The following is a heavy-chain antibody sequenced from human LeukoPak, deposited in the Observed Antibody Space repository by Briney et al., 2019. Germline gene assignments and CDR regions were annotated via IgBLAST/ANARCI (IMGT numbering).Heavy chain of an antibody. CDR3: ARGPYGVVPAVRGYYYYYMDV. CDR2: IYYSGST. J-gene: IGHJ6*03. D-gene: IGHD2-2*01. V-gene: IGHV4-59*01. Sequence: SETLSLTCTVSGGSINSYYWSWIRQPPGKGLEWIGYIYYSGSTNYNPSLKSRVTISVDTSKNQFSLKLSSVTAADTAVYYCARGPYGVVPAVRGYYYYYMDVWGKGTTVTVSS. CDR1: GGSINSYY.